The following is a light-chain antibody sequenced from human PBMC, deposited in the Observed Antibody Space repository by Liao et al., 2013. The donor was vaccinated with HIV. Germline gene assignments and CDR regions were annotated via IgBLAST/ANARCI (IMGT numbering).Light chain of an antibody. Sequence: SYELTQPPSVSVAPGQTATITCGGDNIGSKSVHWYQQSPGQAPVLVIYYDSDRPSGIPERFSGSNSGNTATLTISRVEAGDEADYYCQVWDSSSDHRVFGGGTKLTVL. CDR2: YDS. CDR3: QVWDSSSDHRV. J-gene: IGLJ3*02. V-gene: IGLV3-21*04. CDR1: NIGSKS.